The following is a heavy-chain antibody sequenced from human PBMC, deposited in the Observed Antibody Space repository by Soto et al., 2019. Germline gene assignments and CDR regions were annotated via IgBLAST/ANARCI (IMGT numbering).Heavy chain of an antibody. CDR1: GYTFTGYY. CDR2: INPNSGGT. CDR3: ARDCHIAAADPPRYYYGRDV. V-gene: IGHV1-2*02. J-gene: IGHJ6*04. D-gene: IGHD6-13*01. Sequence: QVQLVQSGAEVKKPGASVKVSCKASGYTFTGYYMHWVRQAPGHGLEWMGWINPNSGGTNYAQKFEGRLTMTRDTSINTPKRELSRLRSDATAVYYCARDCHIAAADPPRYYYGRDVWGKGTTVPVPS.